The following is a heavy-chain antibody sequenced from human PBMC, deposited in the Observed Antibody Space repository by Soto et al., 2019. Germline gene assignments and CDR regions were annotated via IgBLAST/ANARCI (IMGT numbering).Heavy chain of an antibody. Sequence: ASVKVSCKSSGYTFTTYGISWVRQAPGQGLEWVGWISAYNGNTNYAQKFQGRVTMTTDTSTSTAYMELRGLRSDDTAMYYCARGLELFYWGQGTLVTVSS. CDR1: GYTFTTYG. V-gene: IGHV1-18*04. CDR3: ARGLELFY. D-gene: IGHD1-7*01. CDR2: ISAYNGNT. J-gene: IGHJ4*02.